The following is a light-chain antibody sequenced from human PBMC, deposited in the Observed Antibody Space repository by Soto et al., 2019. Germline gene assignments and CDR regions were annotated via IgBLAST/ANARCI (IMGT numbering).Light chain of an antibody. V-gene: IGKV3-20*01. CDR3: LQYGSSPWT. J-gene: IGKJ1*01. CDR2: GAS. Sequence: EIVLTQSPGTLSLSPGERATLSCRAGQSGSSRYLAWFQQKPGQAPRLLIYGASSRATGIPDRFIGIGSVTDFTLTISRLEPEDFAVYYCLQYGSSPWTFGQGTKVEIK. CDR1: QSGSSRY.